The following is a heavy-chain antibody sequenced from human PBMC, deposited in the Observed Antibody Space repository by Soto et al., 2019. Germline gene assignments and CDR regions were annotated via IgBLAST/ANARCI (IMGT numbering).Heavy chain of an antibody. D-gene: IGHD3-3*01. Sequence: GGSLRLSCAASGFTFDDYTMHWVRQAPGKGLEWVSLISWDGGSTYYADSVKGRFTISRDNSKNSLYLQMNSLRTEDTALYYCAKDYYDFWSGYYGIDYWGQGTLVTV. CDR1: GFTFDDYT. V-gene: IGHV3-43*01. CDR2: ISWDGGST. CDR3: AKDYYDFWSGYYGIDY. J-gene: IGHJ4*02.